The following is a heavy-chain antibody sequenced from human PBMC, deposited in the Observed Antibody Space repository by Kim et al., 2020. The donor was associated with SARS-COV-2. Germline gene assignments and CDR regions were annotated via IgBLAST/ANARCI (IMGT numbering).Heavy chain of an antibody. CDR3: AREYHIVLPYYYYYYMDV. Sequence: ASVKVSCKASGYTFTNYGMNWVRQAPGQGLEWMGWINTNTGNPTYAQGFTGRFVFSLDTSVSTAYLQISSLKAEDTAVYYCAREYHIVLPYYYYYYMDVWGKGTTVTVSS. V-gene: IGHV7-4-1*02. J-gene: IGHJ6*03. CDR1: GYTFTNYG. CDR2: INTNTGNP. D-gene: IGHD2-8*01.